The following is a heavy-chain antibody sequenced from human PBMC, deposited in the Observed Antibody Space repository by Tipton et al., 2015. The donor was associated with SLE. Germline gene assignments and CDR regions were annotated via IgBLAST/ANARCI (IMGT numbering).Heavy chain of an antibody. V-gene: IGHV1-18*01. Sequence: QLVQSGAEVKKPGASVKVSCKASGYTFTNYGISWVRQAPGQGLEWMGWISAYNGNTNYAQKLQGRVTMTTDTSTSTAYMELRSLRSDDTAVYYCARASTAAGMDYYYYGMDVWGQGTTVTVSS. CDR2: ISAYNGNT. D-gene: IGHD6-13*01. J-gene: IGHJ6*02. CDR3: ARASTAAGMDYYYYGMDV. CDR1: GYTFTNYG.